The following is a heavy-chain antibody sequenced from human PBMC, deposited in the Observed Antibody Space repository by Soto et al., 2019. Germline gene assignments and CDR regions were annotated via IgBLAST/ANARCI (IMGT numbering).Heavy chain of an antibody. V-gene: IGHV3-30*18. CDR2: ISYDGSNK. J-gene: IGHJ4*02. D-gene: IGHD1-26*01. Sequence: GGSLRLSCAASGFTFSSYGMHWVRQAPGKGLEWVAVISYDGSNKYYADSVKGRFTISRDNSKNTLYLQMNSLRAEDTAVYYCAKSGSIFFGGSDYWGQGTLVTDSS. CDR1: GFTFSSYG. CDR3: AKSGSIFFGGSDY.